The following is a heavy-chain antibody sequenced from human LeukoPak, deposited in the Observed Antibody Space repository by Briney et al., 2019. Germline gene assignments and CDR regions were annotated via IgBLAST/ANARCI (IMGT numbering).Heavy chain of an antibody. CDR2: INHSGST. CDR3: ASGYSYGYNALDY. V-gene: IGHV4-34*01. D-gene: IGHD5-18*01. Sequence: KPSETLSLTCAVYGGSFSGYYWNWIRQPPGKGLEWIGEINHSGSTSYNPSLKSRVTISVDTSKNQFSLKLSSVTAADTAVYYCASGYSYGYNALDYWGQGTLVTVSS. CDR1: GGSFSGYY. J-gene: IGHJ4*02.